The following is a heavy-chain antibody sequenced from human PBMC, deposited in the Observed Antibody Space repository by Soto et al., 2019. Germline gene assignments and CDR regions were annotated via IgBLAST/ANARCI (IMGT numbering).Heavy chain of an antibody. J-gene: IGHJ4*02. CDR2: ISPYNRNT. CDR1: GYPFSSIG. Sequence: ASVKVFCRASGYPFSSIGISWVRQDPGQGLEWMEWISPYNRNTYYAQKLQGRVTMTTDTSTSTAYMELRSLRSDDTAVYFCARDLDGSGNYYTDYWGQGTLVTVSS. CDR3: ARDLDGSGNYYTDY. D-gene: IGHD3-10*01. V-gene: IGHV1-18*01.